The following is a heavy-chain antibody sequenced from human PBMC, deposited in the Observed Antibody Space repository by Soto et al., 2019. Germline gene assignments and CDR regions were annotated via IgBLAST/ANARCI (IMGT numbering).Heavy chain of an antibody. CDR2: IIPIAGTA. J-gene: IGHJ6*02. CDR3: ARSQGSSTSLEIYYYYYYGMDV. Sequence: QVQLVQSGAEVKQPGSSVKVSCKASGGTFSSYAISWVRQAPGQGLEWMGGIIPIAGTANYAQKFQGRVTITAEECTSTAYMELSRPRSEDTAVYYCARSQGSSTSLEIYYYYYYGMDVWGQRTRVTVSS. V-gene: IGHV1-69*01. D-gene: IGHD2-2*01. CDR1: GGTFSSYA.